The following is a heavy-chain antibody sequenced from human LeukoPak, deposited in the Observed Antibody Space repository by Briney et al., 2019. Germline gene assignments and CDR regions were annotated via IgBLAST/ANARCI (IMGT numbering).Heavy chain of an antibody. CDR1: GFTFSNYW. CDR2: IKGDGSHT. J-gene: IGHJ5*01. V-gene: IGHV3-74*01. D-gene: IGHD3-9*01. Sequence: PGGSLRLSCAASGFTFSNYWMHWVRQAPGKGLVWVSRIKGDGSHTIYADSVKGRFTIPRDNAKNTLYLQMKSLRAEDTAVYYCVRDWDHFDFDSWGLGTLVTVSS. CDR3: VRDWDHFDFDS.